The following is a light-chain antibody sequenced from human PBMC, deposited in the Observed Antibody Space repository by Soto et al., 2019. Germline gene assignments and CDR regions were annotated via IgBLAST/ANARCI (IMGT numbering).Light chain of an antibody. CDR3: RSYTSSSTYV. Sequence: QSVLTQPPSVSGSPGQSVAISCTGTSSDVGSYNRVSWYQQPPGTAPKLMIYEVSNRPSGVPDRFSGSKSGNTASLTISGLQAEDEADYYSRSYTSSSTYVFGTGTKLTVL. V-gene: IGLV2-18*02. J-gene: IGLJ1*01. CDR1: SSDVGSYNR. CDR2: EVS.